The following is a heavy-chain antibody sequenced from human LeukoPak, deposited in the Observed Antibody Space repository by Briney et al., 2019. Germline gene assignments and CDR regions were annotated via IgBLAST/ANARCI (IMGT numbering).Heavy chain of an antibody. Sequence: ASVKVSCKASGYTFTGYYMHWVRQAPGQGLEWMGWINPNSGGTNYAQKFQGRVTMTRDTSISTAYMELSRLRSDDTAVYYCARDLAAAGTGPLFRFDPWGQGTLVTVSS. J-gene: IGHJ5*02. CDR2: INPNSGGT. V-gene: IGHV1-2*02. CDR1: GYTFTGYY. CDR3: ARDLAAAGTGPLFRFDP. D-gene: IGHD6-13*01.